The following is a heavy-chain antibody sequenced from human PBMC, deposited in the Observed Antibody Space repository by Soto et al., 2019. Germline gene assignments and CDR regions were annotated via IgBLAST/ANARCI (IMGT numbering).Heavy chain of an antibody. CDR3: AKDSGYDYSYYFDY. V-gene: IGHV3-30*18. CDR1: GFTFSSYG. Sequence: QVQLVESGGGVVQPGRSLRLSCAASGFTFSSYGMHWVRQAPGKGLEWVAVISYDGSNKYYADSVKGRFTISRDNSKNTLYLQMNSLRAEDTAVYYCAKDSGYDYSYYFDYWGQGTLVTVSS. J-gene: IGHJ4*02. CDR2: ISYDGSNK. D-gene: IGHD5-12*01.